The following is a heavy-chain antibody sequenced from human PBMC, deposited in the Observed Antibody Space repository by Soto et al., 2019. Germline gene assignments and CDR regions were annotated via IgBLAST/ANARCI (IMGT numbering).Heavy chain of an antibody. V-gene: IGHV1-46*01. CDR2: INPSGGST. CDR3: ASLAYCGGDCYPDPYSFDI. D-gene: IGHD2-21*02. CDR1: GYTFTSYY. J-gene: IGHJ3*02. Sequence: GASVKVSCKASGYTFTSYYMHWVRQAPGQGLEWMGIINPSGGSTSYAQKFQGRVTMTRDTSTSTVYMELSSLRSEDTAVYYCASLAYCGGDCYPDPYSFDIWGQGTMVTVSS.